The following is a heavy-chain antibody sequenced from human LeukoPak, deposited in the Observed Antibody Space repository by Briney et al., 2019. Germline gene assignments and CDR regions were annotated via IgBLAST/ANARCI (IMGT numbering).Heavy chain of an antibody. Sequence: GGSLRLSCAASGFTFSSYWMSWVRQAPGKGLEWVANIRQDGSERYYVVSVKGRFTISRDNAKNSLYLQMDSLRAEDTAVYYCARDLGKVGGYSSAFDYWGQGTLVTVSS. CDR2: IRQDGSER. CDR1: GFTFSSYW. J-gene: IGHJ4*02. V-gene: IGHV3-7*01. CDR3: ARDLGKVGGYSSAFDY. D-gene: IGHD6-19*01.